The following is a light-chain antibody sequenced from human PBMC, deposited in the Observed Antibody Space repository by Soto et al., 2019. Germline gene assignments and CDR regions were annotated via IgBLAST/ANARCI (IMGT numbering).Light chain of an antibody. CDR1: QRVSSTC. CDR2: GAS. V-gene: IGKV3-20*01. Sequence: EIVLTQSPGTLSLSPGERATLSCRASQRVSSTCLAWYRQKPGQAPRLLIYGASSRATGIPDRISGSGSGTDFSLTIDSLEPEEFAGYYCQQYGTVSQTFDQGTLVEIK. J-gene: IGKJ1*01. CDR3: QQYGTVSQT.